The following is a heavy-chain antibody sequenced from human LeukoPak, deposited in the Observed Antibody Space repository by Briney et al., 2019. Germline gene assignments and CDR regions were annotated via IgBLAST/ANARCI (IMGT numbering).Heavy chain of an antibody. CDR3: ARSSYYDSSGCSDY. D-gene: IGHD3-22*01. V-gene: IGHV4-61*01. CDR1: GGSVSSGSYY. J-gene: IGHJ4*02. CDR2: IYYSGST. Sequence: KTSETLSLTCTVSGGSVSSGSYYWSWIRQPPGKGLEWIGYIYYSGSTNYNPSLKSRVTISVDTSKNQFSLKLSSVTAADTAVYYCARSSYYDSSGCSDYWGQGTLVTVSS.